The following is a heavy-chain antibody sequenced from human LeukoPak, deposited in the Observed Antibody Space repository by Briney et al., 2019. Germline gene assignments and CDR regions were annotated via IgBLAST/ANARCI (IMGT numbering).Heavy chain of an antibody. CDR3: ARYGSGSYNRPFDY. Sequence: GGSLRLSCAASGFTFSSYNMNWVRQAPGKGLEWVSYISSSSSTIYYADSVKGRFTISRDNAKNSLYLQMNSLRDEDTAVDYYARYGSGSYNRPFDYWGQGTLVTVSS. V-gene: IGHV3-48*02. J-gene: IGHJ4*02. CDR2: ISSSSSTI. D-gene: IGHD3-10*01. CDR1: GFTFSSYN.